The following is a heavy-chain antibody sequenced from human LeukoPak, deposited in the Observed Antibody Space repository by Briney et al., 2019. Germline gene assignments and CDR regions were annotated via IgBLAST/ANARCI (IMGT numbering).Heavy chain of an antibody. D-gene: IGHD3-3*01. CDR3: ARRRPIPIFGVVGFDY. CDR1: GYTFTGYY. Sequence: ASVKVSCKASGYTFTGYYMHWVRQAPGQGLEWMGWINPNSGGTNYAQKFQGWVTMTRDTSSSTAYMELSRLRSDDTAVYYCARRRPIPIFGVVGFDYWGQGTLVTVSS. CDR2: INPNSGGT. V-gene: IGHV1-2*04. J-gene: IGHJ4*02.